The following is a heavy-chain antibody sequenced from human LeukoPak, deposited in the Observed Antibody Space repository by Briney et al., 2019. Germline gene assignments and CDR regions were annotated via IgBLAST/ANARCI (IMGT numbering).Heavy chain of an antibody. CDR2: TSGSGDRT. CDR3: AEEVGDTYPTFDF. D-gene: IGHD1-26*01. V-gene: IGHV3-23*01. Sequence: GGSLRLSCAASGFTFRNYVMGWVRQAPGKGLEWVSSTSGSGDRTYYADSVKGRFTISRDNVKNTLFLQMNSLRADDTAVYYCAEEVGDTYPTFDFWGQGTLVTVSS. CDR1: GFTFRNYV. J-gene: IGHJ4*02.